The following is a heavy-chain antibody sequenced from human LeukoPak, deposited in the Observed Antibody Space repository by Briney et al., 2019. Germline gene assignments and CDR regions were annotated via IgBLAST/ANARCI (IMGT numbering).Heavy chain of an antibody. V-gene: IGHV3-7*01. CDR2: IKQGGSEK. Sequence: GGSLRLSCAASGFTFSSYWMSWVRQAPGKGLEWVANIKQGGSEKYYVDSVKGRFTISRDNAKNSLYLQMNSLRAEDTAVYFCARDRGSYLSFDYWGQGTLVTASS. J-gene: IGHJ4*02. D-gene: IGHD1-26*01. CDR1: GFTFSSYW. CDR3: ARDRGSYLSFDY.